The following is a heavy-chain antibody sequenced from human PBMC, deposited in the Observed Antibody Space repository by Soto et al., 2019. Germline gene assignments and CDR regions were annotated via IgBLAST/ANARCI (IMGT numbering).Heavy chain of an antibody. Sequence: SETLSLTCTVSGGSISSGGYYWRWIRQHPGKGLEWIGYIYYSGGTYYNPSLKSRVTISVDTSKNQFSLKLSSVTAADTAVYYCARDAHYYDSSGYYFGKDWPRVFDYWGQGTLVTVSS. CDR1: GGSISSGGYY. J-gene: IGHJ4*02. CDR2: IYYSGGT. D-gene: IGHD3-22*01. V-gene: IGHV4-31*03. CDR3: ARDAHYYDSSGYYFGKDWPRVFDY.